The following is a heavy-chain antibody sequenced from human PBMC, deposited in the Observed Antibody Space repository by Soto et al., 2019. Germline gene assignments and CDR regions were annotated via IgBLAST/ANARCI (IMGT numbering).Heavy chain of an antibody. CDR1: GFSVSNNY. D-gene: IGHD6-19*01. CDR3: ASLAVAEGFDP. V-gene: IGHV3-53*01. CDR2: IHAGGST. J-gene: IGHJ5*02. Sequence: GGGLIQPGGSLRLSCAASGFSVSNNYMSWVRQAPGKGLEWVSIIHAGGSTYYADSVKGRFTISRDNSKNTVYLQMNGLRDEDTAMYYCASLAVAEGFDPWGQGTLVTVSS.